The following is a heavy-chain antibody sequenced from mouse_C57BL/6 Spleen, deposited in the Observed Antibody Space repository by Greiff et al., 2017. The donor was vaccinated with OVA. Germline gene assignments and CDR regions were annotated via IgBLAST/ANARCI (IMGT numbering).Heavy chain of an antibody. CDR1: GYTFTSYG. CDR3: AREGPYYGSTTYAMDY. Sequence: QVQLQQSGAELARPGASVKLSCKASGYTFTSYGISWVKQRTGQGLEWIGEIYPRSGNTYYNEKFKGKATLTADKSSSTAYMELRSLTSEDSAVYFCAREGPYYGSTTYAMDYWGQGTSVTVSS. CDR2: IYPRSGNT. D-gene: IGHD1-1*01. J-gene: IGHJ4*01. V-gene: IGHV1-81*01.